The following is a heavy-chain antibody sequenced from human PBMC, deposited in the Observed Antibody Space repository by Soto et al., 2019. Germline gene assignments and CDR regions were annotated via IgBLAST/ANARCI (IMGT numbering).Heavy chain of an antibody. Sequence: ASVKVSCKASGYTFTDYFIHWVRQAPGQGFEWMGWINPNSRGTNYAQKFQGRVTMTRDTSNGTAYMELRGLRSDDTAVYYCARVTLKAGNWFDPWGQGTLVTVSS. J-gene: IGHJ5*02. CDR2: INPNSRGT. CDR3: ARVTLKAGNWFDP. V-gene: IGHV1-2*02. CDR1: GYTFTDYF.